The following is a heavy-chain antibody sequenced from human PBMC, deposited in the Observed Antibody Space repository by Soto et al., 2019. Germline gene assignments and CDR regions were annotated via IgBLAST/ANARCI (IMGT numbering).Heavy chain of an antibody. J-gene: IGHJ5*02. CDR2: ISTYSGDT. V-gene: IGHV1-18*01. CDR3: ARHHGPTTSENWLDP. Sequence: QVHLVQSGVEVKTPGASVKVSCQASGYTFFTYDISWVRQAPGQGLEWMGWISTYSGDTKHAQKFQGRVTMTTDTSTTTAYLELRSLRSDDTAVYYCARHHGPTTSENWLDPWGQGTLVTVSS. D-gene: IGHD5-12*01. CDR1: GYTFFTYD.